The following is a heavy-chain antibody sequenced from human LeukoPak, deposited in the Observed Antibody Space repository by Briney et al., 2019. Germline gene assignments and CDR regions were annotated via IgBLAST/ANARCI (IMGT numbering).Heavy chain of an antibody. Sequence: GGSLRLSCAASGFTFSSYAMSWVRQAPGRGLEWVSAISGSGGSTYYADSVKGRFTISRDNSKNTLYLQMNNLRAEDTAVYYCANPVRGGLAANWGQGTLVTVSS. CDR2: ISGSGGST. J-gene: IGHJ4*02. V-gene: IGHV3-23*01. D-gene: IGHD3-10*01. CDR3: ANPVRGGLAAN. CDR1: GFTFSSYA.